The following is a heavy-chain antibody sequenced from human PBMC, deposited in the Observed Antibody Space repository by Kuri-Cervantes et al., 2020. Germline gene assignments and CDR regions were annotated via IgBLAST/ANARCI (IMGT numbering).Heavy chain of an antibody. CDR2: ISNDGSYK. V-gene: IGHV3-30*18. CDR3: AKDVEQLVETYYFDY. J-gene: IGHJ4*02. D-gene: IGHD6-6*01. CDR1: GFTFSSYG. Sequence: GESLKISCAASGFTFSSYGMHWVRQAPGKGLEWVAVISNDGSYKSYADTVKGRFTISRDNPKNTLYLQMNSLRAEDTAVYYCAKDVEQLVETYYFDYWGQGTLVTVSS.